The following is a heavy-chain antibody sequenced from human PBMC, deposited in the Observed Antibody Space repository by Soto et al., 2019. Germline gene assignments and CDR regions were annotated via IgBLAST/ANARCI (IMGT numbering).Heavy chain of an antibody. D-gene: IGHD6-19*01. Sequence: ASVKVSCKASGGTFSSYAISWVRQAPGQGLEWMGGIIPIFGTANYAQKFQGRVTITADESTSTAYMELSSLRSEDTAVYYCARGSGYSSGWYGYYYYGMDVWGQGTTVPVSS. CDR2: IIPIFGTA. CDR3: ARGSGYSSGWYGYYYYGMDV. V-gene: IGHV1-69*13. CDR1: GGTFSSYA. J-gene: IGHJ6*02.